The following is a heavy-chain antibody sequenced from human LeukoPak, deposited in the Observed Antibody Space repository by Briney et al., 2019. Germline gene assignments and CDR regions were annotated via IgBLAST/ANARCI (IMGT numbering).Heavy chain of an antibody. CDR1: GGSISSSSYY. CDR2: IYYSGST. D-gene: IGHD3-10*01. J-gene: IGHJ4*02. V-gene: IGHV4-39*01. Sequence: SETLSLTCTVSGGSISSSSYYWGWIRQPPGKGLEWIGSIYYSGSTYYNPSLKSRVTISVDTSKNQLSLKLSSVTAADTAVYYCARGVLLWFGELPHYYYFDYWGQGTLVTVSS. CDR3: ARGVLLWFGELPHYYYFDY.